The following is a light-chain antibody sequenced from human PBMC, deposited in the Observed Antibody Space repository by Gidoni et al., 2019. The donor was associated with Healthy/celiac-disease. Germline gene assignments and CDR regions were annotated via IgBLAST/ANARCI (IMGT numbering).Light chain of an antibody. J-gene: IGKJ4*01. Sequence: EIVMTQSPATLSVYPGERATLSCRASQSVSSNFAWYQQKPGQAPRLLIYGASTRATGIPARFSGSGSGTEFTLTISSLQSEDFAVYYCQQYNNWPLTFGGGTKVEIK. CDR2: GAS. V-gene: IGKV3-15*01. CDR3: QQYNNWPLT. CDR1: QSVSSN.